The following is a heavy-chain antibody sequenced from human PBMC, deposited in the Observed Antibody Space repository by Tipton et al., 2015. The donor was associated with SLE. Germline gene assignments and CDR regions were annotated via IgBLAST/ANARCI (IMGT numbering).Heavy chain of an antibody. J-gene: IGHJ5*02. CDR2: VYYSGST. Sequence: TLSLTCTISGGSISTYFWSWIRQPPGKGLEWIGYVYYSGSTHYNPSLTSRVSMSVDTSKNQFSLKLTSVTAADTAVYFCARQEWVTKPNCFDPWGQGILVTVSS. V-gene: IGHV4-59*08. D-gene: IGHD3-3*01. CDR1: GGSISTYF. CDR3: ARQEWVTKPNCFDP.